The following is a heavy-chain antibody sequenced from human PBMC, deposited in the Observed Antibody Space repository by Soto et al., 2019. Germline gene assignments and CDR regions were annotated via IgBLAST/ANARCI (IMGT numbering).Heavy chain of an antibody. CDR1: GYTFTSYG. V-gene: IGHV1-2*04. Sequence: ASVKVSCKASGYTFTSYGISWVRQAPGQGLEWMGWINPNSGGTNYAQKFQGWVTMTRDTSISTAYMELSRLRSDDTAVYYCARELHKIFGVVKGEYYGMEVWG. CDR3: ARELHKIFGVVKGEYYGMEV. CDR2: INPNSGGT. D-gene: IGHD3-3*01. J-gene: IGHJ6*02.